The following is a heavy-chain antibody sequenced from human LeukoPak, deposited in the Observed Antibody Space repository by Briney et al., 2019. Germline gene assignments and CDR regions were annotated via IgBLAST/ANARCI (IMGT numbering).Heavy chain of an antibody. CDR3: ARVDAREPITIFVPTRGNWFDP. D-gene: IGHD3-3*01. J-gene: IGHJ5*02. CDR1: GGTFSSYA. V-gene: IGHV1-69*05. Sequence: AASVKVSCKASGGTFSSYAISWVRQAPGQGLEWMGRIIPIFGTANYAQKFQGRVTITTDESTSTAYMELSSLRSEDTAVYYCARVDAREPITIFVPTRGNWFDPWGQGTLVTVSS. CDR2: IIPIFGTA.